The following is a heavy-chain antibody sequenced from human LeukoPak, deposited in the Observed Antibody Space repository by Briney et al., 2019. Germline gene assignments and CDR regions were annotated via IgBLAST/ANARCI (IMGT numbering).Heavy chain of an antibody. D-gene: IGHD1-1*01. CDR1: GGSFSGYY. CDR2: INHSGST. CDR3: ARTTGATYYYYYYMDV. V-gene: IGHV4-34*01. J-gene: IGHJ6*03. Sequence: SETLSLTCAVYGGSFSGYYWSWIRQPPGKGLEWIGEINHSGSTNYNPSLKSRVTISVDTSKNQFSLKLSSVTAADTAVYYCARTTGATYYYYYYMDVWGKGTTVTVSS.